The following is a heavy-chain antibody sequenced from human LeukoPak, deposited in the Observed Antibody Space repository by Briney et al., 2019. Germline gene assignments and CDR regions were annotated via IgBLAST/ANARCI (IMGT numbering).Heavy chain of an antibody. V-gene: IGHV3-7*01. CDR2: IKQDGSEK. Sequence: GGSLRLSCAASGFTFSSYWMSWVRQAPGKGLEWVANIKQDGSEKYYVDSVKGRFTISRDNAKNSLYLQMNSLRAEDTAVYYCARARIAVAGTLFDYWGQGTLVTVSS. J-gene: IGHJ4*02. D-gene: IGHD6-19*01. CDR3: ARARIAVAGTLFDY. CDR1: GFTFSSYW.